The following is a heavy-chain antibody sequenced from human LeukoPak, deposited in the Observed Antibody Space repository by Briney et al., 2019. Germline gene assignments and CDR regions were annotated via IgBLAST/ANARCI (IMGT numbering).Heavy chain of an antibody. CDR1: GFTFSSYA. Sequence: GGSLRLSCAASGFTFSSYAMSWVRQAPGKGRECVSAISGSGGSTYYADSVKGRFTISRDNSKNTLYLQMNSVRAEDTAVYYCAKALPGYNSGVDYWGQGTLVTVSS. V-gene: IGHV3-23*01. D-gene: IGHD6-19*01. CDR2: ISGSGGST. J-gene: IGHJ4*02. CDR3: AKALPGYNSGVDY.